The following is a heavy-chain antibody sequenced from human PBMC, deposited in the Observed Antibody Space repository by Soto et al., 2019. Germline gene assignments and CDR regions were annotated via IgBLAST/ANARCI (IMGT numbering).Heavy chain of an antibody. J-gene: IGHJ2*01. CDR3: ARTPATDWYFDL. CDR1: GFTFSSFA. CDR2: IWFDGSSK. Sequence: QVQLVESGGGVVQPGRSLRLSCAASGFTFSSFAMHWVRQAPGKGLEWVAAIWFDGSSKYYEDSVKGRFSISRDNSKNTLDLQMDSLRAEDTAVYYCARTPATDWYFDLWGSGTLVTVSS. V-gene: IGHV3-33*01.